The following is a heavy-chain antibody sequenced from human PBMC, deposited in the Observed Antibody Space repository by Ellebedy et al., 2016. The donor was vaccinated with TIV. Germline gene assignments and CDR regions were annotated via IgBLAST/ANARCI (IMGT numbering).Heavy chain of an antibody. CDR1: GGTFRSYA. D-gene: IGHD3-22*01. CDR3: AILGHDSTGDYYRDY. Sequence: AASVKVSCKASGGTFRSYALSWVRQAPGQGLEWMGQIIPAFGLPNYAQKFHGRVTITADESTSTAYMERSSLRSEDTAVYYCAILGHDSTGDYYRDYWGQGTLVTVAS. J-gene: IGHJ4*02. CDR2: IIPAFGLP. V-gene: IGHV1-69*13.